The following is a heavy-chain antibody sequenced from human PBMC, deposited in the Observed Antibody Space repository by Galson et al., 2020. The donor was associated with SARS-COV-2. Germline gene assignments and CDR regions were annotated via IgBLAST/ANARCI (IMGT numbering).Heavy chain of an antibody. V-gene: IGHV4-34*01. CDR3: SLGGRWFPFHRNWYLDL. Sequence: MASETLSLNCVVSGESLSGYYWTWIRQSPGKGLEWIGEINHRGDTNYNPSLMNRVTMSVDTSKSQFSLELTSVNAADTAVYYCSLGGRWFPFHRNWYLDLWGRGTLVTVSS. J-gene: IGHJ2*01. CDR2: INHRGDT. D-gene: IGHD3-9*01. CDR1: GESLSGYY.